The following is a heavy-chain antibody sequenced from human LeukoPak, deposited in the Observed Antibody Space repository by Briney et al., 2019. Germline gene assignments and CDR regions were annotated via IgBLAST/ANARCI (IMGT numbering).Heavy chain of an antibody. D-gene: IGHD2-15*01. Sequence: GGSLRLSYAASGFTFSSYSMNWVRQAPGKGLEWVSSISSSSSYIYYADSVKGRFTISRDNAKNSLYLQMNSLRAEDTAVYYCARDPNYCSGGSCYGGTRWFDPWGQGTLVTVSS. CDR3: ARDPNYCSGGSCYGGTRWFDP. J-gene: IGHJ5*02. V-gene: IGHV3-21*01. CDR1: GFTFSSYS. CDR2: ISSSSSYI.